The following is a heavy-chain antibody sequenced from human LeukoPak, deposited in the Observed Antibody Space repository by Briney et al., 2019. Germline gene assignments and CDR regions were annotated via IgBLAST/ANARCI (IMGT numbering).Heavy chain of an antibody. D-gene: IGHD3-10*01. Sequence: ASVKVSCKASGYTFTSYGISWGRQAPGQGLEWMALITVYNNKTDYAQNFEGRVTMTTDTSTSTAYMELRSLTSDDTAVYYCAKSNGYGLVDIWGQGTMVTVSS. CDR3: AKSNGYGLVDI. J-gene: IGHJ3*02. CDR1: GYTFTSYG. CDR2: ITVYNNKT. V-gene: IGHV1-18*01.